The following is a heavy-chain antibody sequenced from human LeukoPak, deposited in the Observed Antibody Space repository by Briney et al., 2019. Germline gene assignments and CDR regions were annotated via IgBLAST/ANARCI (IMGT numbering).Heavy chain of an antibody. J-gene: IGHJ4*02. CDR1: GFTFSTYA. D-gene: IGHD6-19*01. V-gene: IGHV4-34*01. CDR3: ARGAVATPFDY. Sequence: SGGSLRLSCAASGFTFSTYAMSWVRQPPGKGLEWIGEINHSGSTNYNPSLKSRVTISVDTSKNQFSLKLSSVTAADTAVYYCARGAVATPFDYWGLGTLVTVSS. CDR2: INHSGST.